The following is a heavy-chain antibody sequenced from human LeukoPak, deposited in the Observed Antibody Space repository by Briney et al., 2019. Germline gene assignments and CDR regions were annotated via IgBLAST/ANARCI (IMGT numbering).Heavy chain of an antibody. CDR2: IYYSGST. J-gene: IGHJ3*02. CDR1: GGSISSYY. Sequence: SETLSLTCTVSGGSISSYYWSWIRQPPEKGLEWIGYIYYSGSTNYNPSLKSRVTISVDTSKNQFSLKLSSVTAADTAVYYCARQTQQWLGDAFDIWGQGTMVTVSS. V-gene: IGHV4-59*08. CDR3: ARQTQQWLGDAFDI. D-gene: IGHD6-19*01.